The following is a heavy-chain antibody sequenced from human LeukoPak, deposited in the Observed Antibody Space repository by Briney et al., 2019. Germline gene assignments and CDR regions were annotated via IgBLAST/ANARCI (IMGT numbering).Heavy chain of an antibody. D-gene: IGHD2-2*02. CDR1: GGSFSGYY. V-gene: IGHV4-34*01. Sequence: PSETLSLTCAVYGGSFSGYYWSWIRQPPGKGLEWIGELNHSGSTNYNPSLKSRVTISVDTSKNQFSLKLSSVTAADTAVYYCARRPLRMGCSSTSCYTPGWFDPWGQGTLVTVSS. CDR3: ARRPLRMGCSSTSCYTPGWFDP. J-gene: IGHJ5*02. CDR2: LNHSGST.